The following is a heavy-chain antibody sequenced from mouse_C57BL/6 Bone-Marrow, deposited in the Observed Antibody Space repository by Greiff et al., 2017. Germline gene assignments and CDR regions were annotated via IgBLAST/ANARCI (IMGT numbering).Heavy chain of an antibody. J-gene: IGHJ2*01. Sequence: EVKLQESGGGLVKPGGSLKLSCAASGFTFSSYAMSWVRQTPEKRLEWVATISDGGSYTYYPDNVKGRFTISRDNAKNNLYLQMSHLKSEDTAMYYCARDSSGGLDYWGQGTTLTVSS. CDR3: ARDSSGGLDY. CDR2: ISDGGSYT. V-gene: IGHV5-4*01. CDR1: GFTFSSYA. D-gene: IGHD3-2*02.